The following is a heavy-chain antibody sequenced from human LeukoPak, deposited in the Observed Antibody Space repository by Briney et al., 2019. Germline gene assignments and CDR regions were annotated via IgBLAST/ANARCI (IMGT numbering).Heavy chain of an antibody. CDR3: ARVIVASPLSTAWFDP. CDR2: IYYSGST. J-gene: IGHJ5*02. Sequence: SQTLSLTCTVSGGSISSGGYYWSWIRQHPGKGLEWIGYIYYSGSTYYNPSLKSRVTISVDTSKNQFSLKLSSVTAADTAVYYRARVIVASPLSTAWFDPWGQGTLVTVSS. V-gene: IGHV4-31*03. CDR1: GGSISSGGYY. D-gene: IGHD2-15*01.